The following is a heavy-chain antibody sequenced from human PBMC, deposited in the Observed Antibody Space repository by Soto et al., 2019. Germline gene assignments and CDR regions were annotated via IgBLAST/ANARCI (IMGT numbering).Heavy chain of an antibody. CDR2: IKQDGSET. Sequence: GGSLRLSCAASGFTFSTYWMNWVRQAPGKGLEWVANIKQDGSETYYVDSVKGRFAISRDNAKDSLFLQMNNLRAEDTAVYYCVRDWSTFWGMDVWGQGTTVTVSS. J-gene: IGHJ6*02. CDR1: GFTFSTYW. V-gene: IGHV3-7*01. CDR3: VRDWSTFWGMDV.